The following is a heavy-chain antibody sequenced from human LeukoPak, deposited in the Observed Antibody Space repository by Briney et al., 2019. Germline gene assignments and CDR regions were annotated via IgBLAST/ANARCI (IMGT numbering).Heavy chain of an antibody. CDR2: IYHSGST. D-gene: IGHD5-18*01. CDR3: ARDGTAMATGVWYFDL. CDR1: GGSISSSNW. V-gene: IGHV4-4*02. J-gene: IGHJ2*01. Sequence: PSETLSLTCAVSGGSISSSNWWSWVRQPPGKGLEWIGEIYHSGSTNYNPSLKSRVTMSVDTSKNQFSLKLSSVTAADTAVYYCARDGTAMATGVWYFDLWGRGTLVTVSS.